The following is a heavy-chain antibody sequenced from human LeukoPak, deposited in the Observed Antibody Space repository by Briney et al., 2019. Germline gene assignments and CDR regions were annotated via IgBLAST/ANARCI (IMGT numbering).Heavy chain of an antibody. Sequence: SETLSLTCTVSGGSITDYYWIWIRQPPGKGLEYIGYIYYNGATNYNPSLTSRLTISMDTSKNQFSLKLTSVSAADTAVYYRATGDTYIDYWGQGTLVTVSS. J-gene: IGHJ4*02. D-gene: IGHD5-18*01. CDR1: GGSITDYY. V-gene: IGHV4-59*01. CDR3: ATGDTYIDY. CDR2: IYYNGAT.